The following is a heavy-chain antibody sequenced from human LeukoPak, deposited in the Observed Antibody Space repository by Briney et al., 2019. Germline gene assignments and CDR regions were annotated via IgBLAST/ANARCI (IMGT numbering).Heavy chain of an antibody. CDR2: IKQDGSEK. D-gene: IGHD3-22*01. CDR3: ARRRTYYYDSSGYWSDEYFQH. J-gene: IGHJ1*01. Sequence: GGSLRLSCAASGFTFSSYWMSWVRQAPGKGLEWVANIKQDGSEKYYVDSVKGRFTISRDNAKNSLYLQMNSLRAEDTAVYYCARRRTYYYDSSGYWSDEYFQHWGQGTLVTVSS. CDR1: GFTFSSYW. V-gene: IGHV3-7*01.